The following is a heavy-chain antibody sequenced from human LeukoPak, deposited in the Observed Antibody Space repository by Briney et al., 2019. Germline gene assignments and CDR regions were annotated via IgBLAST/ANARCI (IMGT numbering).Heavy chain of an antibody. D-gene: IGHD3-10*01. V-gene: IGHV1-18*01. Sequence: ASVKVSCRASGYTFPNYGFSWVRQAPGQGLEWMGWISAFNGNRNYAQKFQGRVTLTTDTSTSAAYMELRSLRSDDTAVYYCARVGAARAFDIWGQGTMVTVSS. J-gene: IGHJ3*02. CDR1: GYTFPNYG. CDR2: ISAFNGNR. CDR3: ARVGAARAFDI.